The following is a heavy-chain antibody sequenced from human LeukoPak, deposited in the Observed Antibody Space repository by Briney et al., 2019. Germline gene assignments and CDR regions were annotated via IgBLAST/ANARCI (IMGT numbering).Heavy chain of an antibody. D-gene: IGHD3-22*01. V-gene: IGHV1-69*01. J-gene: IGHJ3*02. CDR1: GGTFSSYA. Sequence: SVKVSCKASGGTFSSYAISWVRQAPGQGLEWMGGIIPIFGTANYAQKLQGRVTITADESTSTAYMELSSLRSEDTAVYYCARLTMIVVALREDDAFDIWGQGTMVTVSS. CDR3: ARLTMIVVALREDDAFDI. CDR2: IIPIFGTA.